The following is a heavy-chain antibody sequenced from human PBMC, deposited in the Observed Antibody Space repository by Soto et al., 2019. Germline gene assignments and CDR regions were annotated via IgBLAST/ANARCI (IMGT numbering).Heavy chain of an antibody. CDR2: IFHSGSI. D-gene: IGHD3-10*01. Sequence: QVQLQESGPGLVKPSGTLSLTCAVSGGSISSHHWWSWVRQPPGKGLEWIGEIFHSGSINYNPSLTGRVTISIDKSENQFSLMLSSVTAADTAVYYCARCAYGSYTFGLDVWGQGTTVTVSS. V-gene: IGHV4-4*02. CDR1: GGSISSHHW. CDR3: ARCAYGSYTFGLDV. J-gene: IGHJ6*02.